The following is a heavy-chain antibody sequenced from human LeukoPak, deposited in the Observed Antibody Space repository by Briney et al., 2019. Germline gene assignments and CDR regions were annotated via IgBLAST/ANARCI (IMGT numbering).Heavy chain of an antibody. J-gene: IGHJ4*02. CDR2: IIPIFGTA. CDR3: ARAEDYYFDY. CDR1: GGTFCSYA. V-gene: IGHV1-69*05. Sequence: GASVKVSCKASGGTFCSYAISWVRQARGQGLEWMGGIIPIFGTANYAQKFQGRVTITTDESTSTAYMELSSLRSEDTAVYYCARAEDYYFDYWGQGTLVTVSS.